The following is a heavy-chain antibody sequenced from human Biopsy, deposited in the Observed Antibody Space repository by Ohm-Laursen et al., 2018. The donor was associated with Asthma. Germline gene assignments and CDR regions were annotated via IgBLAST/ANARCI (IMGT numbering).Heavy chain of an antibody. Sequence: TQTLTLTRSFSGFSLRTPGVGVGWIRQSPGKALEWLALIYWDDYNLFRPSLKRRLTITKDPSKIQVVLTMTKMDPVDSGTYYCALSQDSGFDDHSPSWFDPWGQGTLVTVSS. D-gene: IGHD3-9*01. CDR3: ALSQDSGFDDHSPSWFDP. CDR2: IYWDDYN. CDR1: GFSLRTPGVG. J-gene: IGHJ5*02. V-gene: IGHV2-5*02.